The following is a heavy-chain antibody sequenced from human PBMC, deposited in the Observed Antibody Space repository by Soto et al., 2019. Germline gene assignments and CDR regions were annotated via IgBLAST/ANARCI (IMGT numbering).Heavy chain of an antibody. CDR3: ARTSGYYLYDY. CDR1: RYSFTTYW. CDR2: IYPGDSDT. J-gene: IGHJ4*02. D-gene: IGHD3-22*01. Sequence: GESLKISCKGSRYSFTTYWIGWVRQMPGKGLEWMGIIYPGDSDTRYSPSFQGQVTISADKPISTAYLQWSSLKASDTAMYYCARTSGYYLYDYWGQGTLVTVSS. V-gene: IGHV5-51*04.